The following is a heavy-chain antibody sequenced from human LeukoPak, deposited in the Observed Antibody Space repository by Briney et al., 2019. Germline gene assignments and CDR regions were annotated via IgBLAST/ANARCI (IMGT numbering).Heavy chain of an antibody. D-gene: IGHD2-2*01. Sequence: GGSLRLSCAASGFSFSNYWMTWVRQAPGKGLERVANINENEKKQFYGDSVKGRFRISRDNAKNSLYLQMDSLRADDTAVYYCAREVPGAMNAFDIWGQGTIVTVSS. V-gene: IGHV3-7*01. J-gene: IGHJ3*02. CDR1: GFSFSNYW. CDR2: INENEKKQ. CDR3: AREVPGAMNAFDI.